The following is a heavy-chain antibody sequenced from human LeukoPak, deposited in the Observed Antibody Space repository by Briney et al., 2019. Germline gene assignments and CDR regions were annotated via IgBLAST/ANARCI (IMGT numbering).Heavy chain of an antibody. D-gene: IGHD2-15*01. CDR3: AKVVVVAATNWFDP. Sequence: SETLSLTCTVSGGSISSYYWSWIRQPPGKGLEWIGSIYYSGSTYYNPSLKSRVTISVDTSKNQFSLKLSSVTAADTAVYYCAKVVVVAATNWFDPWGQGTLVTVSS. CDR2: IYYSGST. J-gene: IGHJ5*02. V-gene: IGHV4-59*05. CDR1: GGSISSYY.